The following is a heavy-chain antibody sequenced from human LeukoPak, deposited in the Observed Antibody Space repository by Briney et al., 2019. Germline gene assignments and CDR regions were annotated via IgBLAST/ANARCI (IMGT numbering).Heavy chain of an antibody. CDR1: GFTFSNAW. V-gene: IGHV3-15*01. CDR3: TTDLAYGTWIQLWDSSY. D-gene: IGHD5-18*01. CDR2: IKSKTDGGTT. Sequence: GRSLRLSCAASGFTFSNAWMSWVRQAPGKGLEWVGRIKSKTDGGTTDYAAPVKGRFTISRDDSKNTLYLQMNSLKTEDTAVYYCTTDLAYGTWIQLWDSSYWGQGTLVTVSS. J-gene: IGHJ4*02.